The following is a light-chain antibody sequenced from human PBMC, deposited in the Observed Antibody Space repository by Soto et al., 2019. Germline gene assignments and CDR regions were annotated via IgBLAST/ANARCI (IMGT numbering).Light chain of an antibody. CDR3: SSYTSSSDVV. Sequence: QSVLTQPASVSGSPGQSITISCTGTSSDVGGYNYFSWYQQHPGKAPKLMIYDVSNRPSGVSTRLYGSKSSNTASLTISGLQDEDEADCYCSSYTSSSDVVFGGGTKLTVL. CDR1: SSDVGGYNY. CDR2: DVS. J-gene: IGLJ2*01. V-gene: IGLV2-14*01.